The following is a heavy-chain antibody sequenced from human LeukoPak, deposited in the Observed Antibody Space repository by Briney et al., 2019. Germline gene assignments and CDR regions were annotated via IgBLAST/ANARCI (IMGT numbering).Heavy chain of an antibody. Sequence: GGSLRLSCAASGLTFGSSWMTWVRQTPDKGLEWVASIKHDGSAEYYVDSVRGRFTISRDNAKNSVYLQMNSLRAEDTAAYYCARDRRPNFLDYWGQGTLVTVSS. V-gene: IGHV3-7*01. J-gene: IGHJ4*02. CDR1: GLTFGSSW. CDR2: IKHDGSAE. D-gene: IGHD2/OR15-2a*01. CDR3: ARDRRPNFLDY.